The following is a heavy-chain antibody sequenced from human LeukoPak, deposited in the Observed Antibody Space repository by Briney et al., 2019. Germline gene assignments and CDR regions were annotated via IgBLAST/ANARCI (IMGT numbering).Heavy chain of an antibody. Sequence: NPGGSLRLSCAASGFTFSDYYMSWIRQAPGKGLEWVSYISSSGSTIYYADSVKGRFTISRDNAKNSLYLQMNSLRVEDTALYYCARGFRNGPFDCWGQGTLVTVSS. CDR3: ARGFRNGPFDC. CDR2: ISSSGSTI. V-gene: IGHV3-11*01. J-gene: IGHJ4*02. CDR1: GFTFSDYY. D-gene: IGHD2-8*01.